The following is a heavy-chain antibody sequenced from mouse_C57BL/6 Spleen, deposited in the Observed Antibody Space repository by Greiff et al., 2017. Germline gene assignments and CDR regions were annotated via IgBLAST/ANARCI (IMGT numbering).Heavy chain of an antibody. CDR3: ARGGYDSSRAWFAY. CDR1: GYSITSGYY. D-gene: IGHD1-1*01. Sequence: EVQLQQSGPGLVKPSQSLSLTCSVTGYSITSGYYWNWIRQFPGNKLEWMGYISYDGSNNYNPSLKNRISITRDTSKNQFFLKLNCVTTEDTATYYCARGGYDSSRAWFAYWGQGTLVTVSA. V-gene: IGHV3-6*01. CDR2: ISYDGSN. J-gene: IGHJ3*01.